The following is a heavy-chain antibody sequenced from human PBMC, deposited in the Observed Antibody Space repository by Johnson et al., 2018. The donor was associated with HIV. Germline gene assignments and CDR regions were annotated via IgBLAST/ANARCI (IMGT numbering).Heavy chain of an antibody. D-gene: IGHD3-22*01. CDR3: TTIHYDSSSPGAFDF. V-gene: IGHV3-15*01. J-gene: IGHJ3*01. CDR1: GFTFSNAC. CDR2: IKSKTDGETA. Sequence: VQLVESGGGLVKPGGSLRLSCEASGFTFSNACMSWVRQAPGKGLEWVGRIKSKTDGETADYAAPVKGRFTISRDDSKNTLYLQMNSLQTEDTGVYYCTTIHYDSSSPGAFDFWGQGTMVTVSS.